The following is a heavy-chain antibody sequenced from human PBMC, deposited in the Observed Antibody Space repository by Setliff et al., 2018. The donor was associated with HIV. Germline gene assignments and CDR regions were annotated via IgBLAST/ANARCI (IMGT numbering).Heavy chain of an antibody. D-gene: IGHD3-10*01. Sequence: GGSLRLSCAASGFTFSTYWMIWVRQAPGKGLEWVSIITAGGTTYYADSVKGRFTISRDNSKSTLYLQMNSLRAEDTAVYYCAQAQTSVSGSYYQYLQHWGQGTLVTVSS. V-gene: IGHV3-23*01. J-gene: IGHJ1*01. CDR3: AQAQTSVSGSYYQYLQH. CDR1: GFTFSTYW. CDR2: ITAGGTT.